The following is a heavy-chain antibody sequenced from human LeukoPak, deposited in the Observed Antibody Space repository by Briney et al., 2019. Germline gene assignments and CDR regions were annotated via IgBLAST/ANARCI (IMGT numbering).Heavy chain of an antibody. CDR1: GYSFTNYW. Sequence: GESLKISRKGSGYSFTNYWIGWVRQMPGKGLKWMGIIYPGDSDARCSPSFQGQVTISADKSISTAYLQWSSLKASDTAMYYCARRRDLYSGSYYPFDYWGQGTLVTVSS. D-gene: IGHD1-26*01. CDR3: ARRRDLYSGSYYPFDY. J-gene: IGHJ4*02. CDR2: IYPGDSDA. V-gene: IGHV5-51*01.